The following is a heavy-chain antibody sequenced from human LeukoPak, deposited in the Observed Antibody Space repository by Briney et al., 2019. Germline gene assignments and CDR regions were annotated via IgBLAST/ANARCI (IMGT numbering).Heavy chain of an antibody. J-gene: IGHJ5*02. D-gene: IGHD6-13*01. V-gene: IGHV4-38-2*02. CDR1: GYSISSGDH. CDR3: AREAGSAPFDP. CDR2: IYHSGST. Sequence: SETLSLTCAVSGYSISSGDHWGWIRQPPGKGLEWIGSIYHSGSTYYNPSLKSRVTISVDTSKNQFSLKLSSVTAADTAVYYCAREAGSAPFDPWGQGTLVTVSS.